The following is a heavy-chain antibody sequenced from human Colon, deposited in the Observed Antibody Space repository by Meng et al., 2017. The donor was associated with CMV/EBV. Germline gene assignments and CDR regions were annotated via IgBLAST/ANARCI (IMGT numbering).Heavy chain of an antibody. CDR2: INPSGGST. CDR3: ARGGYCSSTSCYSDYYYYGMDV. J-gene: IGHJ6*02. Sequence: ASVKVSCKASGYTFTSYYMHWVRQAPGQGLEWMGIINPSGGSTSYAQKLQGRVTMTRDTSTSTVYMELSSLRSEDTAVYYCARGGYCSSTSCYSDYYYYGMDVWGQGTTVTVSS. V-gene: IGHV1-46*01. CDR1: GYTFTSYY. D-gene: IGHD2-2*03.